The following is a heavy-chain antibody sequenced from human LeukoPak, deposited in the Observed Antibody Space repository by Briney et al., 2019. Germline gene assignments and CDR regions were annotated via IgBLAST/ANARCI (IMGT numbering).Heavy chain of an antibody. V-gene: IGHV3-21*01. J-gene: IGHJ6*04. CDR3: AELGITMIGGV. CDR2: ISGSSSYI. CDR1: GFTFSSYS. Sequence: GGSLRLSCAASGFTFSSYSMTWVRQAPGKGLEWVSSISGSSSYIYYADSVKGRFTISRDNAKNSLYLQMNSLRAEDTAVYYCAELGITMIGGVWGKGTTVTISS. D-gene: IGHD3-10*02.